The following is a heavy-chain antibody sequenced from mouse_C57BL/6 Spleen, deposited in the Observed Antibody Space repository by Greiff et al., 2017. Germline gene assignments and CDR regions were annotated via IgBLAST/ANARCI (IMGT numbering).Heavy chain of an antibody. V-gene: IGHV1-80*01. J-gene: IGHJ4*01. Sequence: VQLQQSGAELVKPGASVKISCKASGYAFSSYWMNLVKQRPGKGLEWIGQIYPGDGDTNYNGKFKGKATLTADKSSSTAYMQLSSLTSEDSAVYFCARLRLRDYAMDYWGQGTSVTVSS. D-gene: IGHD2-4*01. CDR2: IYPGDGDT. CDR1: GYAFSSYW. CDR3: ARLRLRDYAMDY.